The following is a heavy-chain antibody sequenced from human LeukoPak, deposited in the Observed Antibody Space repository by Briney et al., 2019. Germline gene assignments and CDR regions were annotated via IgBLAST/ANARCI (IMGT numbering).Heavy chain of an antibody. V-gene: IGHV4-59*01. CDR1: GGSISSYY. CDR3: ARDRSGLMDY. J-gene: IGHJ4*02. D-gene: IGHD2-8*02. Sequence: PSGTLSLTCTVSGGSISSYYWSWIRQPPGKGLECIGYIYYSGRTNHNPSPKNRVTISVDTSKNQFSLKLSSVTAADTAVYYCARDRSGLMDYWGQGTLVTVSS. CDR2: IYYSGRT.